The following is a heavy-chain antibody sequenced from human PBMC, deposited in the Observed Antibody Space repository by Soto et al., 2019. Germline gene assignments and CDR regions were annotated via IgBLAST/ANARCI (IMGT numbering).Heavy chain of an antibody. Sequence: PGGSLRLSCAASGFTFSSHSLSWVRQAPGKGLEWVSAISISGGSTYYADSVSGRFTVSRDNSKSTLFLQMNSLRVEDTAIYYCAKLITDNSSLWGQGTLVTVSS. D-gene: IGHD1-20*01. J-gene: IGHJ4*02. CDR3: AKLITDNSSL. V-gene: IGHV3-23*01. CDR2: ISISGGST. CDR1: GFTFSSHS.